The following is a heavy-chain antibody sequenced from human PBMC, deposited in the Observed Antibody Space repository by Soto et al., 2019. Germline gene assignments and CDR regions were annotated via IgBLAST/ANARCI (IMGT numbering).Heavy chain of an antibody. Sequence: EVQLVESGGGLVKPGGSLRLSCAASGFTFSSYSMNWVRQAPGKGLEWVSSISSSSSYIYYADSVKGRFTISRDNAKNSLCLQMNSLRAEDTAVYYCARDGERPGLRYCSGGSCYRGAFDIWGQGTMVTVS. CDR2: ISSSSSYI. J-gene: IGHJ3*02. CDR3: ARDGERPGLRYCSGGSCYRGAFDI. CDR1: GFTFSSYS. D-gene: IGHD2-15*01. V-gene: IGHV3-21*01.